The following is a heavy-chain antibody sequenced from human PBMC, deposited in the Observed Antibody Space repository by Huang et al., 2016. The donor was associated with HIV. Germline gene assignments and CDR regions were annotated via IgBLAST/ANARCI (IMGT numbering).Heavy chain of an antibody. D-gene: IGHD3-10*01. Sequence: QLQLQESGPGLVKPSETLSLTCTVSGGSIRSDNYYWGWIRQPPGRGLEWFGSIYYSGRTYYNPSLNRRVTITVDTSKNHFSLRMRSVTAADTAVYYCARLPGSITMIRGVITDPYWGQGTLVTVSS. V-gene: IGHV4-39*02. CDR2: IYYSGRT. CDR3: ARLPGSITMIRGVITDPY. CDR1: GGSIRSDNYY. J-gene: IGHJ4*02.